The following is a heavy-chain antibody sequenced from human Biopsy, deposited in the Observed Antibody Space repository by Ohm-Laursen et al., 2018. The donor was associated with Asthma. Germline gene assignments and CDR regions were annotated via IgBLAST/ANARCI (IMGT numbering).Heavy chain of an antibody. V-gene: IGHV1-24*01. CDR1: GYSLTDLS. D-gene: IGHD4-17*01. J-gene: IGHJ4*02. CDR3: ASDFPKDYVRYNFQF. CDR2: HDHEEGGT. Sequence: SVKVSCKISGYSLTDLSMHWVRQAPGQGLEWMGGHDHEEGGTVNARRFQGRVTMTEDNSTDTAYMELSSLSSDDTAVYYCASDFPKDYVRYNFQFWGQGTLVTVSS.